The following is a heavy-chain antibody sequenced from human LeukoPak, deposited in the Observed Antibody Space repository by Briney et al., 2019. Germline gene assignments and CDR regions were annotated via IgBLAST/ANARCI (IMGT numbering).Heavy chain of an antibody. CDR3: ARDWVTDTAAIDY. CDR2: IRGRGDKT. D-gene: IGHD2-2*01. V-gene: IGHV3-23*01. Sequence: GGSLRLSCAASGFTFSSYAMSWVRQAPGKGLEWVAAIRGRGDKTYHADSVKGRFTISRDNSKNTLFLQMSSLRAEDTAVYYCARDWVTDTAAIDYWGQGTLVSVSS. J-gene: IGHJ4*02. CDR1: GFTFSSYA.